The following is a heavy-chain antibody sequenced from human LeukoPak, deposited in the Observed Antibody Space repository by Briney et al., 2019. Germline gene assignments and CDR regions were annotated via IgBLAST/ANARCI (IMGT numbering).Heavy chain of an antibody. J-gene: IGHJ4*02. V-gene: IGHV3-30*04. D-gene: IGHD2-15*01. CDR2: ISYDGSNK. Sequence: GGSLRLSCAASGFTFSSYAMHWVRQAPGKGLEWVAVISYDGSNKCYADSVKGRFTISRDNSKNTLYLQMNSLRAEDTAVYYCAKWGCSGGSCYPFDYWGQGTLVTVSS. CDR3: AKWGCSGGSCYPFDY. CDR1: GFTFSSYA.